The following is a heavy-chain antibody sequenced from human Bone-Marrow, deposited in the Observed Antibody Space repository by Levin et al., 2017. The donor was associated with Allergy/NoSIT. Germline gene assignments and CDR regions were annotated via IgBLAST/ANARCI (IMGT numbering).Heavy chain of an antibody. Sequence: GGSLRLSCKGSGYSFTSYWIGWVRQMPGKGLEWMGIIYPGDSDTRYSPSFQGQVTISADKSISTAYLQWSSLKASDTAMYYCARLPPYSGWFDPWGQGTLVTVSS. CDR3: ARLPPYSGWFDP. D-gene: IGHD2-15*01. V-gene: IGHV5-51*01. CDR2: IYPGDSDT. CDR1: GYSFTSYW. J-gene: IGHJ5*02.